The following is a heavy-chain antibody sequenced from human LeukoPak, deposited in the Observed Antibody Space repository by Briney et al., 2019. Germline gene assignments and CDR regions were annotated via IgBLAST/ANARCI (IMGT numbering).Heavy chain of an antibody. CDR2: ISRSGSTI. J-gene: IGHJ6*02. Sequence: GGSLRPSSAASGFTFSDFYISWIRQAPGKGLGWVSYISRSGSTIYYADSVKGRFTISRDNAKNSLYLQMNSLRAEDTAVYYCARGQQQLVLHYYYYGMDVWGQGTTVTVSS. CDR3: ARGQQQLVLHYYYYGMDV. V-gene: IGHV3-11*01. CDR1: GFTFSDFY. D-gene: IGHD6-13*01.